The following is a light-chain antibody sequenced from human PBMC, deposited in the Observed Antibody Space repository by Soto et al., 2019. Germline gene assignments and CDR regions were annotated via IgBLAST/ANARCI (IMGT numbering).Light chain of an antibody. V-gene: IGKV1-39*01. Sequence: DIQMTQSPSSLSASVGDRVTITCRASQNINSYLNWYQQKPGKAPKLLIYAASILQSGVPSRFSGSGSGTDFTLTISSLQPEDFATYYCQQSYSTPMYTFGQGTKLEIK. CDR2: AAS. J-gene: IGKJ2*01. CDR3: QQSYSTPMYT. CDR1: QNINSY.